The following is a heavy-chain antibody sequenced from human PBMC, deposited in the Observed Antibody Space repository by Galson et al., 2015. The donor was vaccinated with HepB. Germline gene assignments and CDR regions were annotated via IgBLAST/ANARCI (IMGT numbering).Heavy chain of an antibody. V-gene: IGHV3-23*01. CDR3: AKDPYCSSTSCYDYYYYYMDV. D-gene: IGHD2-2*01. Sequence: SLRLSCAASGFTFSSYAMSWVRQAPGKGLEWVSAISGSGGSTYYADSVKGRFTISRDNSKNTLYLQMNSLRAEDTAVYYCAKDPYCSSTSCYDYYYYYMDVWGKGTTVTVSS. CDR1: GFTFSSYA. J-gene: IGHJ6*03. CDR2: ISGSGGST.